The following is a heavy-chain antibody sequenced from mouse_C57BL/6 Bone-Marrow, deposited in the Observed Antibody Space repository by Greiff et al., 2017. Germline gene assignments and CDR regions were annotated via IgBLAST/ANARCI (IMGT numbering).Heavy chain of an antibody. J-gene: IGHJ4*01. Sequence: EVKVVESGGGLVQPGGSLSFSCAASGFTFTDYYMSWVRQPPGKALEWLGFIRNKANGYTTEYSASGKGRFTISRDNSQSILYLQMTALRAEDSGTYYCARSPYSNYPHYYAMDYWGQGTSVTVSS. D-gene: IGHD2-5*01. CDR1: GFTFTDYY. V-gene: IGHV7-3*01. CDR2: IRNKANGYTT. CDR3: ARSPYSNYPHYYAMDY.